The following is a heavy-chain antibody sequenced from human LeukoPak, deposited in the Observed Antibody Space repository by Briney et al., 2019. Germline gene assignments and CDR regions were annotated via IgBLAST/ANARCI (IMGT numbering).Heavy chain of an antibody. CDR1: GYTFADHG. J-gene: IGHJ4*02. CDR2: ISTSTGNT. V-gene: IGHV1-18*01. CDR3: VRWGNSNWWEHLGDY. Sequence: ASVKVSCKTSGYTFADHGFSWMRQAPGLGLEWMGWISTSTGNTNYAQKLQGRVTMTTDTSTSTAYMELRSLRYDDTATYYCVRWGNSNWWEHLGDYWGQGTLVTVSS. D-gene: IGHD6-13*01.